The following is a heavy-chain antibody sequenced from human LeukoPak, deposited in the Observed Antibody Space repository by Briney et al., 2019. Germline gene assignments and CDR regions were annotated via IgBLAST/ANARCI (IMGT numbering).Heavy chain of an antibody. CDR1: GFTFSSYA. CDR3: AKSLDYSSSWYVGY. D-gene: IGHD6-13*01. Sequence: GGSLRLSCAASGFTFSSYAMSWVRQAPGKGLEWVSAISGSGGSTCYADSVKGRFTISRDNSKNTLYLQMNSLRAEDTAVYYCAKSLDYSSSWYVGYWGQGTLVTVSS. V-gene: IGHV3-23*01. J-gene: IGHJ4*02. CDR2: ISGSGGST.